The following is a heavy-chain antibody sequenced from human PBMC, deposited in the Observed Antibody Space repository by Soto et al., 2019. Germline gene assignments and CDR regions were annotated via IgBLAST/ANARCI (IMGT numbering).Heavy chain of an antibody. CDR2: MNPNNGNT. Sequence: GASVKVSCKASGYTFTSYDINWVRQATGQGLEWMGWMNPNNGNTGYAQKFQGRVTMTRDTSISTAYMELSSLRSEDTAVYYCAREVPRGRLRGTGWFDPWGQGTLVTVSS. J-gene: IGHJ5*02. CDR3: AREVPRGRLRGTGWFDP. D-gene: IGHD4-17*01. V-gene: IGHV1-8*01. CDR1: GYTFTSYD.